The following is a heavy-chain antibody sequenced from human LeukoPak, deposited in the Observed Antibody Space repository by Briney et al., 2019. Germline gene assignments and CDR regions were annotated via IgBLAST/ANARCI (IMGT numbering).Heavy chain of an antibody. CDR2: IIPILGIA. D-gene: IGHD2-2*01. J-gene: IGHJ4*02. CDR3: ARGLGYCSSTSCYEGDN. Sequence: SVKVSCKASGYTFTSYYMHWVRQAPGQGLEWMGRIIPILGIANYAQKFQGRVTITADKSTSTAYMELSSLRSEDTAVYYCARGLGYCSSTSCYEGDNWGQGTLVTVSS. V-gene: IGHV1-69*04. CDR1: GYTFTSYY.